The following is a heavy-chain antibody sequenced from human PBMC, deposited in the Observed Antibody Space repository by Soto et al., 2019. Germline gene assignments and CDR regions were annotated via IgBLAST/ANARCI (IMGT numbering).Heavy chain of an antibody. Sequence: GESLKISCKGSGYSFTSYWIGWVRQMPGKGLEWMGIIYPGDSDTRYSPSFQGQVTISADKSISTAYLQWSSLKASDTAMYYCARLLNRRAWYSSGWYIGYWGQGTLVTVSS. V-gene: IGHV5-51*01. CDR2: IYPGDSDT. CDR3: ARLLNRRAWYSSGWYIGY. J-gene: IGHJ4*02. CDR1: GYSFTSYW. D-gene: IGHD6-19*01.